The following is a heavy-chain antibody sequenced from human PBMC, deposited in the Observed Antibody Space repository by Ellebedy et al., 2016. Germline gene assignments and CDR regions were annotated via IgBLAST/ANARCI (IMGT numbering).Heavy chain of an antibody. CDR1: GGSISAYY. CDR2: SGNP. V-gene: IGHV4-59*08. J-gene: IGHJ4*02. CDR3: ARPPMGKTAPLEY. D-gene: IGHD3-10*01. Sequence: SQTLSLTXXVSGGSISAYYWTWIRRPPGKGLEWIGHSGNPNYNPSLRSRVTISMDTSKNQFSLKLTSVTPADTAVYYCARPPMGKTAPLEYWGLGALVTVSS.